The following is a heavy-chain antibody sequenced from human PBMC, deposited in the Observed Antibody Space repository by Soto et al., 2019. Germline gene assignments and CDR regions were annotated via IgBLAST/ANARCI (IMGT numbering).Heavy chain of an antibody. CDR1: GDSISYYY. D-gene: IGHD5-18*01. V-gene: IGHV4-59*01. CDR2: IYHSGSA. CDR3: ARGGGYSLGSLFDY. Sequence: PSETLSLTCTVSGDSISYYYWSWIRQPPGKGLEWIGYIYHSGSAKYNPSLKSRVSLSIDTSNSQFSLKLSSVTAADTAVYFCARGGGYSLGSLFDYWGLGTLVTVSS. J-gene: IGHJ4*02.